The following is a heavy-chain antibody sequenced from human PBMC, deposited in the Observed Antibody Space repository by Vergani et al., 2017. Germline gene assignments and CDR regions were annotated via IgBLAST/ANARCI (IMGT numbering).Heavy chain of an antibody. CDR1: GFTFSSYG. Sequence: QVQLVESGGGVVQPGRSLRLSCAASGFTFSSYGMHWVRQAPGKGLEWVAVISYDGSNKYYADSVKGRFTISRDNSKNTLYLQMNSLRAEDTAVYYCLRERGDSGSYVERAFDIWGQGTMVTVSS. J-gene: IGHJ3*02. V-gene: IGHV3-30*03. CDR2: ISYDGSNK. D-gene: IGHD1-26*01. CDR3: LRERGDSGSYVERAFDI.